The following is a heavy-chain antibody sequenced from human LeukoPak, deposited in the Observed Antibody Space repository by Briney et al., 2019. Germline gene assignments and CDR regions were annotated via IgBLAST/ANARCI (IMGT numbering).Heavy chain of an antibody. V-gene: IGHV3-53*04. CDR2: IYSGGST. CDR1: GFTFSRYT. Sequence: PGGSLRLSCAASGFTFSRYTMNWVRQAPGKGLEWVSVIYSGGSTYYADSVKGRFTISRHNSKNTLYLQMNSLRAEDTAVYYCARLEGSYYYYYGMDVWGQGTTVTVSS. J-gene: IGHJ6*02. CDR3: ARLEGSYYYYYGMDV. D-gene: IGHD1-1*01.